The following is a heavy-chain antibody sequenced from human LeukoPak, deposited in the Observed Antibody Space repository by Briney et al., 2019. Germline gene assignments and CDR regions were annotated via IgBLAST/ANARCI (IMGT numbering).Heavy chain of an antibody. V-gene: IGHV4-59*08. Sequence: SSETLSLTCTVSGGSISCYYWSWIRQPPGKGLEWIGYIYYSGSTNYNPSLKSRVTISVDTSKNQFSLKLSSVTAADTAVYYCARHSYYYDSPVWGQGTLVTVSS. D-gene: IGHD3-22*01. CDR1: GGSISCYY. CDR2: IYYSGST. CDR3: ARHSYYYDSPV. J-gene: IGHJ4*02.